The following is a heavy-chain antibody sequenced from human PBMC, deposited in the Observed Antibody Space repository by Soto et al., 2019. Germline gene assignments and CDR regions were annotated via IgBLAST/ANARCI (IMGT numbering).Heavy chain of an antibody. J-gene: IGHJ4*02. CDR3: ARSRSGAVPDSPGF. CDR2: ISKDGSVI. Sequence: QVQLVESGGGVVQPGGSLRLSCAASGFSFSRFAIHWVRQAPGKGLEWVAVISKDGSVIYYADSVKGRFTISRDNSKSSLFLQVNSLTSEDTAVYHCARSRSGAVPDSPGFWGQGTLVTVSS. V-gene: IGHV3-30-3*01. D-gene: IGHD3-10*01. CDR1: GFSFSRFA.